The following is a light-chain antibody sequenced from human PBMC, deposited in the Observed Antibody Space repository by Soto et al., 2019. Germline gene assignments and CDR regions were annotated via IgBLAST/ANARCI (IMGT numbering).Light chain of an antibody. V-gene: IGKV3-15*01. CDR3: QHYNNWPPWT. CDR2: GAS. Sequence: EIVTTQSPATLSVSPGERATLSCRASQSVSSNLAWYQQKSGQAPRLLIYGASTRATGIPARFSGSGSGTEFTLTISSLQSEDFAVYYCQHYNNWPPWTFGQGTKVEI. CDR1: QSVSSN. J-gene: IGKJ1*01.